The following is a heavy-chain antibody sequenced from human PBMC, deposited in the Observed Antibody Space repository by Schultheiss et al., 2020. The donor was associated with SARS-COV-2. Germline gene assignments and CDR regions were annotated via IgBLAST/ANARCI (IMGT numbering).Heavy chain of an antibody. D-gene: IGHD6-19*01. Sequence: GGSLRLSCAASGFTFSSYGMHWVRQAPGKGLEWVAVIWYDGSNKYYADSVKGRFTISRDNSKNTLYLQMNSLRGEDTAVYYCAKSSSVAGPFDYWGQGTLVTVSS. J-gene: IGHJ4*02. CDR3: AKSSSVAGPFDY. V-gene: IGHV3-33*06. CDR2: IWYDGSNK. CDR1: GFTFSSYG.